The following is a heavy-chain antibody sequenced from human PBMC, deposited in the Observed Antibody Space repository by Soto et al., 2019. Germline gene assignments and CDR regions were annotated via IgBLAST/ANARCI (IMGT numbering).Heavy chain of an antibody. CDR1: GGTFSSYA. J-gene: IGHJ4*02. CDR2: IIPIFGTA. CDR3: ARVGYEVPQDYSFDY. D-gene: IGHD1-1*01. Sequence: QVQLVQSGAEVKKPGSSVKVSCKASGGTFSSYAISWVRQAPGQGLEWMGGIIPIFGTANYAQKFQGRVTITADESTSTAYMELRSLRSEDTAVYYCARVGYEVPQDYSFDYWGQGTLVTVSS. V-gene: IGHV1-69*01.